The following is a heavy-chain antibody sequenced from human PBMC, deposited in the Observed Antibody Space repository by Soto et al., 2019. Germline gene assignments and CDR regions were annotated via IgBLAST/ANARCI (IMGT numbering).Heavy chain of an antibody. CDR3: ARDDGGLMTTVTIKPSYLIVPYYYYYGMDV. D-gene: IGHD4-4*01. Sequence: GGSLRLSCAASGFTFSSYWMSWVRQAPGKGLEWVANIKQDGSEKYYVDSVKGRFTISRDNAKNSLYLQMNSLRAEDTAVYYCARDDGGLMTTVTIKPSYLIVPYYYYYGMDVWGQGTTVTVSS. CDR1: GFTFSSYW. J-gene: IGHJ6*02. V-gene: IGHV3-7*05. CDR2: IKQDGSEK.